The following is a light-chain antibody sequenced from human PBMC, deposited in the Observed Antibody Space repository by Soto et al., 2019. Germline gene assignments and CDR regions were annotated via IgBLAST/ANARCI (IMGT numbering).Light chain of an antibody. CDR2: GYT. V-gene: IGLV1-40*01. Sequence: QSVLTQPPSVSGAPGQRITISCTGTRSNIGAHYDVHWYQQFPGTAPRLLIYGYTNRPSGVPDRFSGSESGTSASLAIPGLQADEQAGYHGQSYYSSVTAGVFGGGTKLTVL. CDR3: QSYYSSVTAGV. J-gene: IGLJ3*02. CDR1: RSNIGAHYD.